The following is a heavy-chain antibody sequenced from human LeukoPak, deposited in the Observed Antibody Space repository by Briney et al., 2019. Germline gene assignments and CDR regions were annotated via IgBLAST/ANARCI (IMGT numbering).Heavy chain of an antibody. CDR2: ISGSGRST. Sequence: GGSLRLSCVASGFTFSSYAMNWVRQAPGKGLEWVSAISGSGRSTYYADSVKGRFTISRDNSKNTLYLQMNSLRAEDTAVYSCARERERFLNFWGQGTLVTVSS. CDR1: GFTFSSYA. V-gene: IGHV3-23*01. J-gene: IGHJ4*02. CDR3: ARERERFLNF. D-gene: IGHD3-3*01.